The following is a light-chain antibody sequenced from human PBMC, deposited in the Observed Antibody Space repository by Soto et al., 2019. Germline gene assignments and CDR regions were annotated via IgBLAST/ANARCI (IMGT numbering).Light chain of an antibody. J-gene: IGLJ2*01. V-gene: IGLV2-14*01. CDR1: SSDVGGYNY. CDR3: SSYTSSSTYVV. Sequence: QSVQTQPASVSGSPGQSITISCTGTSSDVGGYNYVSWYQQHPGKAPKLMIYEVSNRPSGVSNRFSGSKSGNTASLTISGLQAEDEADYYCSSYTSSSTYVVFGGGTKLTVL. CDR2: EVS.